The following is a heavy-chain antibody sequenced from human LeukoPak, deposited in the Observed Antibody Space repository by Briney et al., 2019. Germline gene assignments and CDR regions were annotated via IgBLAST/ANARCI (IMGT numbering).Heavy chain of an antibody. D-gene: IGHD3-22*01. CDR3: ARHNYDSSAYDY. V-gene: IGHV4-30-4*08. J-gene: IGHJ4*02. CDR2: IYYSGST. CDR1: GGSISSGDYY. Sequence: TLSLTCTVSGGSISSGDYYWSWIRQPPGKGLEWIGYIYYSGSTYYNPSLKSRVTISVDTSKNQFSLKLSSVTAADTAVYYCARHNYDSSAYDYWGQGTLVTVSS.